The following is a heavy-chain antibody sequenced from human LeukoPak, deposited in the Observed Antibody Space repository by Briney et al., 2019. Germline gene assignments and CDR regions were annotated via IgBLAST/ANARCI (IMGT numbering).Heavy chain of an antibody. V-gene: IGHV4-30-4*02. CDR2: IYYSGST. J-gene: IGHJ4*02. CDR3: ARVYSSGWYNHDY. CDR1: GGSISSGDYY. Sequence: PSETLSLTCTVSGGSISSGDYYWSWIRQPPGKGLEWIGYIYYSGSTYYNPSLKSRVTISVDTSKNQFSLKLSSVTAADTAVYYCARVYSSGWYNHDYWGQGTLVTVPS. D-gene: IGHD6-19*01.